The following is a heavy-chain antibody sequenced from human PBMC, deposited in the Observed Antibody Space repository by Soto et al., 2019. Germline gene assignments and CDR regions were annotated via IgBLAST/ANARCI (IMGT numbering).Heavy chain of an antibody. CDR3: AKEGISGGYCVAS. D-gene: IGHD1-26*01. CDR2: VSASGATT. CDR1: GFTFSSYA. Sequence: EVQLLESGGDLVQPGGSLRLSCAASGFTFSSYAMTWVRQAPGKGLVWVSTVSASGATTYYADSVKGRFTISRDNSKNMLYLQMNSLTAEDTALYYCAKEGISGGYCVASWGQGALVTVSS. J-gene: IGHJ4*02. V-gene: IGHV3-23*01.